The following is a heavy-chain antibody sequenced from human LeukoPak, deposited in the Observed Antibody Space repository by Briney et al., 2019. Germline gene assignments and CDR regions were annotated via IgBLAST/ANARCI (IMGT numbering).Heavy chain of an antibody. J-gene: IGHJ4*02. CDR1: GYTFTGYY. CDR3: ARVFKKGDGYNLGY. CDR2: MNPNSGNT. V-gene: IGHV1-8*02. Sequence: ASVKVSCKASGYTFTGYYMHWVRQATGQGLEWMGWMNPNSGNTGYAQKFQGRVTMTRNTSISTAYMELSSLRSEDTAVYYCARVFKKGDGYNLGYWGQGTLVTVSS. D-gene: IGHD5-24*01.